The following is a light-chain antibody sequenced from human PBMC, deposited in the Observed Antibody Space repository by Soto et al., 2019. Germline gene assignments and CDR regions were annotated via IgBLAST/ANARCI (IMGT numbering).Light chain of an antibody. CDR3: QQYNNWPIT. J-gene: IGKJ5*01. CDR1: QSVSSN. V-gene: IGKV3-15*01. CDR2: GAS. Sequence: EIVMTQSPGTLSVSPGERATLSCRASQSVSSNLAWYQQKPCQAPRVLIYGASTRATGIPARFSGSGSGTEFTLTISSLQSEDFAVYYCQQYNNWPITFGQGTRLESK.